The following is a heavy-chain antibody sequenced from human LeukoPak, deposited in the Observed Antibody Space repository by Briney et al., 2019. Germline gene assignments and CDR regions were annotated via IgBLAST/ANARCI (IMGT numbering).Heavy chain of an antibody. Sequence: GGSLRLSCAASGFTFDDYGMRWVRQAPGKGLEWVSGINWNGGSTGYADSVKGRFTISRDNAKNSLYLQMNSLRAEDTGLYYCARDWWELEDAFDIWGQGTMVTVSS. V-gene: IGHV3-20*04. J-gene: IGHJ3*02. D-gene: IGHD1-26*01. CDR3: ARDWWELEDAFDI. CDR2: INWNGGST. CDR1: GFTFDDYG.